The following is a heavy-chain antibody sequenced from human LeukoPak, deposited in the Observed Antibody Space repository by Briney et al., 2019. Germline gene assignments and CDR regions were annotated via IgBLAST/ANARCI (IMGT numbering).Heavy chain of an antibody. V-gene: IGHV3-21*01. CDR3: ARDRAIAAAGDY. CDR2: ISSSSSYI. J-gene: IGHJ4*02. D-gene: IGHD6-13*01. Sequence: GGSLRLSCAASGFTFSSYSMNWVRQAPGKGLEWVSSISSSSSYIYYADSVKGRFTISRDNAKNSLYLQMNSLRAEDTAVYYCARDRAIAAAGDYWGQGTLVTVSS. CDR1: GFTFSSYS.